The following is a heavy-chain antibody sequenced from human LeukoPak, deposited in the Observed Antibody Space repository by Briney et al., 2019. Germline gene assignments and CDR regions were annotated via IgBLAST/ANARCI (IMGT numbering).Heavy chain of an antibody. V-gene: IGHV3-23*01. D-gene: IGHD1-26*01. J-gene: IGHJ4*02. CDR3: AKHIPGSGSYYVDY. CDR1: GVTFSSYG. Sequence: PGGSLRLSCAASGVTFSSYGMSWVRQAPGKGLEGVSAISGSGGSTYYADSVKGRFTISRDNSKNTLYLQMNSLRAEDTAVYYCAKHIPGSGSYYVDYWGQGTLVTVSS. CDR2: ISGSGGST.